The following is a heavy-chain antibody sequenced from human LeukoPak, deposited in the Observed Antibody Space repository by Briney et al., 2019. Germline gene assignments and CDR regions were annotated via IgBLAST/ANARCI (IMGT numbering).Heavy chain of an antibody. Sequence: ASVKVSCKASGYTFTSYYMHWVRQAPGQGLEWMGIINPSGGSTSYAQKFQGRVTMTRDTSTSTVYMELSSLRSEDTAVYYCARSGSSVDTAIPYYFDYWGQGTLVTVSS. V-gene: IGHV1-46*03. CDR3: ARSGSSVDTAIPYYFDY. CDR2: INPSGGST. J-gene: IGHJ4*02. D-gene: IGHD5-18*01. CDR1: GYTFTSYY.